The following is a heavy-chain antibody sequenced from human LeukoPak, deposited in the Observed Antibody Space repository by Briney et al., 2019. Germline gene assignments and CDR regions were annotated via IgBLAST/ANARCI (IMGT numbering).Heavy chain of an antibody. CDR2: IWYDGSKT. V-gene: IGHV3-33*01. CDR3: ARDLNAFDI. D-gene: IGHD3-9*01. J-gene: IGHJ3*02. CDR1: GFTFSGYG. Sequence: PGGSLRLSCVASGFTFSGYGMHWGRQAPGKGLEWVAVIWYDGSKTYHADSVKGRFTISRDNSKNTLYLQMNSQRAEDTAVYYCARDLNAFDIWGQGTAVTVSS.